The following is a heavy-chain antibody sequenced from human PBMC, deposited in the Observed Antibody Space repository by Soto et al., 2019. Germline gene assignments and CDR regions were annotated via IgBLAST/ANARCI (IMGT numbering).Heavy chain of an antibody. V-gene: IGHV3-21*01. D-gene: IGHD4-17*01. CDR2: ISSSSNYI. CDR3: ARTVKPSGDRDFDY. J-gene: IGHJ4*02. CDR1: GFMSSSYS. Sequence: GSLRLSCAASGFMSSSYSMNWVRQAPGKGLEWVSSISSSSNYIYYADSVKGRFTISRDNAKKLYLQMNSLRAEDTAVYFCARTVKPSGDRDFDYWGQGTLVTVSS.